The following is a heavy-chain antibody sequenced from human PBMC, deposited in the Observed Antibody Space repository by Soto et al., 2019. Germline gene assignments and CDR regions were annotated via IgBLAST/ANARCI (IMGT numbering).Heavy chain of an antibody. J-gene: IGHJ6*02. Sequence: GGSLRLSCAASGFTFSSYGMHWVRQAPGKGLEWVAVISYDGSNKYYADSVKGRFTISRDNSKNTLYLQMNSLRAEDTAVYYRAKGNVLLWFGESQPAGGMDVWGQGTTVTVSS. CDR1: GFTFSSYG. D-gene: IGHD3-10*01. CDR2: ISYDGSNK. V-gene: IGHV3-30*18. CDR3: AKGNVLLWFGESQPAGGMDV.